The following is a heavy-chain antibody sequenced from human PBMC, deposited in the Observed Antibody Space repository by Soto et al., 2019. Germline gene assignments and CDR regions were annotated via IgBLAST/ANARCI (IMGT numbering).Heavy chain of an antibody. Sequence: GGSLRLSCAASGFTFDDYTMHWVRQAPGKGLEWVSLISWDGGSTYYADSVKGRFTISRDNSKNSLYLQMNSLRTEDTALYYCAKDMTYYDFWSGTPYGMDVWGQGTTVTVSS. V-gene: IGHV3-43*01. CDR3: AKDMTYYDFWSGTPYGMDV. CDR1: GFTFDDYT. D-gene: IGHD3-3*01. CDR2: ISWDGGST. J-gene: IGHJ6*02.